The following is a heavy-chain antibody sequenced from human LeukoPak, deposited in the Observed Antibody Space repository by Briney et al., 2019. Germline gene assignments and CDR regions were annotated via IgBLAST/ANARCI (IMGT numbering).Heavy chain of an antibody. D-gene: IGHD3-22*01. Sequence: PGGSLRLSCAASGFTFDDYATHWVRQAPGKGLEWVSGISWNSGSIGYADSVKGRFTISRDNAKNSLYLQMNSLRAEDMALYYCAKGIGTRISYAFDIWGQGTMVTVSS. CDR2: ISWNSGSI. J-gene: IGHJ3*02. V-gene: IGHV3-9*03. CDR1: GFTFDDYA. CDR3: AKGIGTRISYAFDI.